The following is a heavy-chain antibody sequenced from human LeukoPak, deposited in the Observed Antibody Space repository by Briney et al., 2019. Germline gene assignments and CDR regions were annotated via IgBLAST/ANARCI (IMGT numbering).Heavy chain of an antibody. CDR3: ARIRALTDTAMYSYYYYMDV. CDR2: ISSSSSYI. J-gene: IGHJ6*03. V-gene: IGHV3-21*01. Sequence: GGSLRLSCAASGFTFSSYSMNWVRQAPGKGLEWVSSISSSSSYIYYADSVKGRFTISRDNAKNSLYLQMNSLRAEDTAVYYCARIRALTDTAMYSYYYYMDVWGKGTTVTVSS. D-gene: IGHD5-18*01. CDR1: GFTFSSYS.